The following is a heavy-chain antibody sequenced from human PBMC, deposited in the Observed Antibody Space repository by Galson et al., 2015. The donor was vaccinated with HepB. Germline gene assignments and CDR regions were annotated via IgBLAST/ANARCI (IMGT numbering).Heavy chain of an antibody. CDR1: GFTFSSYG. Sequence: SLRLSCAASGFTFSSYGMHWVRQAPGKGLEWVAVISYDGSNKYYADSVKGRLTISRDNSKNTLYLQMNSLRAEDTAVYYCARGIYYYYYYMDVWGKGTTVTVSS. V-gene: IGHV3-30*03. CDR3: ARGIYYYYYYMDV. CDR2: ISYDGSNK. J-gene: IGHJ6*03.